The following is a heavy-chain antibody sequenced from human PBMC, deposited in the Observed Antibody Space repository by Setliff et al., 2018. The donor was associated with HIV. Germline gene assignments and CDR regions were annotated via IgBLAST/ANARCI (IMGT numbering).Heavy chain of an antibody. V-gene: IGHV4-59*05. CDR2: IYFSGST. J-gene: IGHJ6*03. Sequence: PSETLSLTCTVSGGSTSSYFWSWIRQSPGKGLEWIGSIYFSGSTYYNPSLESRVTISMDTSKNQFSLKLTSVTAADTAVYYCARHPRHYNILTGYRYYYMDVWGKGTTVTVSS. CDR3: ARHPRHYNILTGYRYYYMDV. D-gene: IGHD3-9*01. CDR1: GGSTSSYF.